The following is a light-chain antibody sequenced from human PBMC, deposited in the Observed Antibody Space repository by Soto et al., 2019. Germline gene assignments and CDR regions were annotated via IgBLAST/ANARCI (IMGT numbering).Light chain of an antibody. V-gene: IGLV2-14*03. CDR3: SSYTSSSNVL. CDR1: SSDIGGYNY. J-gene: IGLJ2*01. CDR2: DVS. Sequence: QSALTQPASVSGSPGQSITISCTGTSSDIGGYNYVSWYQHHPGKAPKLIVYDVSNRPSGISNRFSGSKSGNTASLTIPGLQDEDEADYYCSSYTSSSNVLFGGGTKLTVL.